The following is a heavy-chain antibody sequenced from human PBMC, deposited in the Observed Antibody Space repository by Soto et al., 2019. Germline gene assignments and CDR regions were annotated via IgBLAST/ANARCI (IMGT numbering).Heavy chain of an antibody. CDR2: INQGGSEK. J-gene: IGHJ6*04. V-gene: IGHV3-7*01. D-gene: IGHD3-16*01. CDR1: GFTFSSYS. CDR3: ARGNDYIMDV. Sequence: GGSLRLSCAASGFTFSSYSMNWVRQAPGKGLEWVANINQGGSEKYSVDSVKGRFTISRDNAKNSLYLQMNSLRAEDTAVYYCARGNDYIMDVWGKGTTVTVSS.